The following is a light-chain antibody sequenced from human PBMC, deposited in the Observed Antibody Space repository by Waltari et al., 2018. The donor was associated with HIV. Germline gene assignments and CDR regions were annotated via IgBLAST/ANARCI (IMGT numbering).Light chain of an antibody. CDR3: TSYVDNYVVF. CDR1: SNDVGASDF. J-gene: IGLJ2*01. Sequence: QSALTQPPSASGSPGQSVTISCTGTSNDVGASDFVSWYQQPPGRAPKLLIYEVTKRPSGVSDRFSGSKSGNTASLTVSGLQAEDDGHYYCTSYVDNYVVFFGGGTKLTVL. CDR2: EVT. V-gene: IGLV2-8*01.